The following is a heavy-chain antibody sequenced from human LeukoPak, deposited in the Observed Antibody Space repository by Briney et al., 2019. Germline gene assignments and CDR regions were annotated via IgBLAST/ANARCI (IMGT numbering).Heavy chain of an antibody. D-gene: IGHD5-24*01. Sequence: GGSLRLSCAASGFTFSAYSMNGVRQAPGKGLEWVSSISSSSSYIYYADSVKGRFTISRDNAKNSLFLLMNSLRAEDTAVYYCARDGYNFGPIYWGLGTLVTVSS. CDR1: GFTFSAYS. CDR3: ARDGYNFGPIY. V-gene: IGHV3-21*01. J-gene: IGHJ4*02. CDR2: ISSSSSYI.